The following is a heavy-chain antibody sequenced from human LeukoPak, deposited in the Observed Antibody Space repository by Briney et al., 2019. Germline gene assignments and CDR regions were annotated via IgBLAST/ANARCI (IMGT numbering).Heavy chain of an antibody. J-gene: IGHJ4*02. CDR1: GFTFSNYA. CDR3: ASRFEWLSSFDY. D-gene: IGHD3-3*01. Sequence: GRSLRLSCAASGFTFSNYAMHWVRQAPGKWLEWVALISHDGSSEYYADSMKGRFTISRDNSKNTFYLQMNSLRAEDTAVYYCASRFEWLSSFDYWGQGTLVTVSS. V-gene: IGHV3-30*03. CDR2: ISHDGSSE.